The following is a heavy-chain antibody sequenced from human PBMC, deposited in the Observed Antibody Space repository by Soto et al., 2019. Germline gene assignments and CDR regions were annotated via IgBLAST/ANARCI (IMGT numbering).Heavy chain of an antibody. Sequence: SETLSLTCTVSGCSISSSSYYWGWIRQPPGKGLEWIGSIYYSGSTYYNPSLKSRVTISVDTSKNQFSLKLSSVTAADTAVYYCARHDFRSSSGGVFDPWGQGNLVTGSP. D-gene: IGHD6-13*01. CDR1: GCSISSSSYY. J-gene: IGHJ5*02. CDR2: IYYSGST. CDR3: ARHDFRSSSGGVFDP. V-gene: IGHV4-39*01.